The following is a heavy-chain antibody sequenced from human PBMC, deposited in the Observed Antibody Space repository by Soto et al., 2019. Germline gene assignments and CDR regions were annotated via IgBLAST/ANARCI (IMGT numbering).Heavy chain of an antibody. V-gene: IGHV3-30*18. CDR3: AKKTGGNSYYFDF. CDR2: VSSDGSNL. Sequence: QVQLVESGGGVVQPGRSLRLSCAASGFTFSYYGMHWVRQAPGKGLECVALVSSDGSNLFYADSVKGRFTISRDNSKNTLYLQMNSLRAEDTAVYYCAKKTGGNSYYFDFWGQGTLVTVSS. CDR1: GFTFSYYG. D-gene: IGHD2-21*01. J-gene: IGHJ4*02.